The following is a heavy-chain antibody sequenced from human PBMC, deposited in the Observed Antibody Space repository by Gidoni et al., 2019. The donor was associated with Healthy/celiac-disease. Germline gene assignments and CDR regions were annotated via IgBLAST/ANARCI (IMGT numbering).Heavy chain of an antibody. CDR2: INPNSGGT. CDR1: GYTFTGYY. D-gene: IGHD3-22*01. J-gene: IGHJ4*02. Sequence: QVQLVQSGAELKNPGASVQVSCKASGYTFTGYYMHWVRQAPGQGLEWMGWINPNSGGTNDAQKCQGRVTMTRDTSSSTAYMELSRLRSDETAVYYCARSSGYYYGDYFDYWGQGTLVTVSS. V-gene: IGHV1-2*02. CDR3: ARSSGYYYGDYFDY.